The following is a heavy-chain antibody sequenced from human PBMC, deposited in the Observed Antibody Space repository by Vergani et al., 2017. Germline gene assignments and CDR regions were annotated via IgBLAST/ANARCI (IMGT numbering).Heavy chain of an antibody. CDR1: GFTFSNYW. D-gene: IGHD2-2*02. Sequence: VQLVESGGGLVQPGGSLRLSCTASGFTFSNYWMQWVRQAPGKGLMWVSRINSDGDSTSYADSVKGRFTISRDNAKNTLYLQMDSLRAEDTAVYYCASITLGYCSSTSCYTRGGGFDYMDVWGKGTTVTVSS. V-gene: IGHV3-74*01. J-gene: IGHJ6*03. CDR2: INSDGDST. CDR3: ASITLGYCSSTSCYTRGGGFDYMDV.